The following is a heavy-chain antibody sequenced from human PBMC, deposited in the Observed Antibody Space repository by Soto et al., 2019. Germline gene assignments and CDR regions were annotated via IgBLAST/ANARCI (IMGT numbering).Heavy chain of an antibody. Sequence: EVQLLESGGGLVQPGGSLRLSCAASGFTFSSYAMSWVRQAPGKGLEWVSAISGSGGSTYYADSVKGRFTISRDNSKNTPYLQMNSLRAEDTAVYYCAKTPTLYGSGSYSDYYFDYWGQGTLVTVSS. CDR3: AKTPTLYGSGSYSDYYFDY. V-gene: IGHV3-23*01. D-gene: IGHD3-10*01. CDR1: GFTFSSYA. CDR2: ISGSGGST. J-gene: IGHJ4*02.